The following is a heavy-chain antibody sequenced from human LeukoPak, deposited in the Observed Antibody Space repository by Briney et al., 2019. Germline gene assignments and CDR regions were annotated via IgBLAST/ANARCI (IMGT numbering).Heavy chain of an antibody. V-gene: IGHV3-21*01. Sequence: PGGSLRLSCAASEFTLRSYIMHWVRQAPGKGLEWVSYISTSSTYIYYADSVKGRFSISRDNAQNSLYLHMDSLRAEDTAVYYCARDASGSSIALIDVWGQGTLVTVSS. CDR2: ISTSSTYI. CDR3: ARDASGSSIALIDV. D-gene: IGHD1-26*01. J-gene: IGHJ1*01. CDR1: EFTLRSYI.